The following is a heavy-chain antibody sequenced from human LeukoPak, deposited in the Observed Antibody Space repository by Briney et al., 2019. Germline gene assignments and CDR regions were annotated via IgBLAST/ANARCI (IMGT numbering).Heavy chain of an antibody. CDR3: GREEAANWGLSIDY. D-gene: IGHD7-27*01. J-gene: IGHJ4*02. V-gene: IGHV4-30-4*08. CDR2: SYYSGST. Sequence: PSQTLSLTCTVSGDSISSGDYYWSWIRQPPGKGLEWIGYSYYSGSTYYNPSLNSRVTISVDTSKNQFSLKLSSVTAADTAVYYCGREEAANWGLSIDYWGQGTLVTVSS. CDR1: GDSISSGDYY.